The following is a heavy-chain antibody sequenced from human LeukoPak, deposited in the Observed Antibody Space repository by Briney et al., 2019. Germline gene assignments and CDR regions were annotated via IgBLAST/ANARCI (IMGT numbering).Heavy chain of an antibody. Sequence: PSETLSLTCTVSGGSISSYYWSWIRQPPGKGLEWIGYIYYSGSTNYNPSLKSRVTISVDTSKNQFSLKLSSVTAADTAVYYCARGGYCSSTSCYTTPDAFDIWGQGTMVTVSS. D-gene: IGHD2-2*02. CDR1: GGSISSYY. CDR2: IYYSGST. J-gene: IGHJ3*02. V-gene: IGHV4-59*01. CDR3: ARGGYCSSTSCYTTPDAFDI.